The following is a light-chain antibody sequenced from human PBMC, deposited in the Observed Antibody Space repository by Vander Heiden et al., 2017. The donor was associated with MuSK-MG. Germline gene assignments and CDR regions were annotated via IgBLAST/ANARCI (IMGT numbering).Light chain of an antibody. CDR1: QSISSY. CDR2: AAS. CDR3: QQSYSTPRT. Sequence: DNQMPQSPSSLSASVGDRVTITCRASQSISSYLNWYQQKPGKAPKLLIYAASSLQSGVPSRFSGSGSGTDFTLTISSLQPEDFATYYCQQSYSTPRTFGQGTKLEIK. J-gene: IGKJ2*01. V-gene: IGKV1-39*01.